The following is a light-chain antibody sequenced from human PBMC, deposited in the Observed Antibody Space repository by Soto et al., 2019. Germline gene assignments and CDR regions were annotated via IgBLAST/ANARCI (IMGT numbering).Light chain of an antibody. CDR3: AAWDDSLSGWV. V-gene: IGLV1-47*02. CDR2: SNN. Sequence: QSVLPQPPSASGTPGQRVTISCSGSSSNIGSNYVYWYQQLPGTAPKLLIYSNNQRPSGFPDRFSGSKSGTSASLAISGRRSEDEADYYCAAWDDSLSGWVFGGGTKLTVL. CDR1: SSNIGSNY. J-gene: IGLJ3*02.